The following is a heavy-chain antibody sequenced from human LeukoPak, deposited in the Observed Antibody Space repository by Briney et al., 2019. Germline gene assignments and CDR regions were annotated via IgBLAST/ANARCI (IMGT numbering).Heavy chain of an antibody. CDR2: INPNSGTT. CDR3: ARGKRFGELLYG. CDR1: GYTFTSYD. D-gene: IGHD3-10*01. Sequence: ASVKVSCKASGYTFTSYDINWVRQATGQGLEWVGWINPNSGTTGYAQKFQGRVTMTRNTSISTAYMELSSLRSEDTAVYYCARGKRFGELLYGWGQGTLVTVSS. V-gene: IGHV1-8*01. J-gene: IGHJ4*02.